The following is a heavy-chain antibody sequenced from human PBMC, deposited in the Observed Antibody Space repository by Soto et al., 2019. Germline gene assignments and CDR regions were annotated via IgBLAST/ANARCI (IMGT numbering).Heavy chain of an antibody. J-gene: IGHJ6*03. D-gene: IGHD3-3*01. CDR2: INPNSGGT. V-gene: IGHV1-2*04. CDR3: ARGDDFWSGVGYMDV. CDR1: GYTFTVYY. Sequence: ASVKVSCKASGYTFTVYYMHWVRQAPGQGLEWMGRINPNSGGTNYAQKFQGWVTMTRDTSISTAYMELSRLRSDDTAVYYCARGDDFWSGVGYMDVWGKGTTVTVSS.